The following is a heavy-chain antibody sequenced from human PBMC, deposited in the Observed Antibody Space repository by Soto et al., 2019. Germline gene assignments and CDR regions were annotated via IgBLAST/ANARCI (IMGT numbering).Heavy chain of an antibody. J-gene: IGHJ6*03. D-gene: IGHD7-27*01. Sequence: GGSLRLSCAASGFTFTRHWMHWVRQVPGEGLVSVSYINGNGTTTAYADSVKGRLTVSRDNARNSLYLQMNSLRAEDTAVYYCARDLSWGSNWYYYMDVWGKGTTVTVSS. CDR1: GFTFTRHW. CDR3: ARDLSWGSNWYYYMDV. CDR2: INGNGTTT. V-gene: IGHV3-48*01.